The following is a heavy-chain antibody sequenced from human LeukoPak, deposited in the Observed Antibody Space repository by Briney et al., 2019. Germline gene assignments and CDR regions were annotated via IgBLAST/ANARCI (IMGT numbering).Heavy chain of an antibody. CDR1: GRSISISGYY. V-gene: IGHV4-39*01. J-gene: IGHJ4*02. CDR3: ASQYGSRRFDS. CDR2: FYYTGST. D-gene: IGHD3-10*01. Sequence: PSDTLSLTCSVSGRSISISGYYWAWIPQPPGEVLEWIGNFYYTGSTYYNPSLKSRITISVDTSKNQFSLKLRSVTAADTAVYYCASQYGSRRFDSWGQGTLVTVSS.